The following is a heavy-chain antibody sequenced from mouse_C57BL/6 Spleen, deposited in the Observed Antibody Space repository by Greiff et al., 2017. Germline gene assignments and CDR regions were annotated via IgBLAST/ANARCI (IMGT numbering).Heavy chain of an antibody. CDR2: INYDGSST. J-gene: IGHJ2*01. V-gene: IGHV5-16*01. CDR1: GFTFSDYY. Sequence: EVQLVESEGGLVQPGSSMKLSCTASGFTFSDYYMAWVRQVPEKGLEWVANINYDGSSTYYLDSLKSRFIISRDNAKNILYLQMSSLKSEDTATYYCARGFKLDYFDYWGQGTTLTVSS. D-gene: IGHD4-1*01. CDR3: ARGFKLDYFDY.